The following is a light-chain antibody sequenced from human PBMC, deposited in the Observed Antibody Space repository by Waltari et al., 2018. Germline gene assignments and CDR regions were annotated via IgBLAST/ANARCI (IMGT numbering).Light chain of an antibody. J-gene: IGKJ3*01. V-gene: IGKV1-39*01. CDR2: AAS. CDR1: QSISSY. Sequence: DIQMTQSPSSLSASVGDRVTITCRASQSISSYLNWYQQKPEKAPNLLIYAASSLQSGVPSRFRGSGSGTDFTLTISSLQPEDFATYYCQQSYSTPFTFGPGTKVDIK. CDR3: QQSYSTPFT.